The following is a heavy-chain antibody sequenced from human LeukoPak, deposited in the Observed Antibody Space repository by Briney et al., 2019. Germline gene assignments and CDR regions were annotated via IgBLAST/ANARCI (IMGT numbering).Heavy chain of an antibody. V-gene: IGHV3-21*01. J-gene: IGHJ2*01. CDR1: GFTFSSYE. CDR2: ISSSSSYI. CDR3: ARDKAAAGLWYFDL. Sequence: GGSLRLPCAASGFTFSSYEMNWVRQAPGKGLEWVSSISSSSSYIYYADSVKGRFTISRDNAKNSLYLQMNSLRAEDTAVYYCARDKAAAGLWYFDLWGRGTLVTVSS. D-gene: IGHD6-13*01.